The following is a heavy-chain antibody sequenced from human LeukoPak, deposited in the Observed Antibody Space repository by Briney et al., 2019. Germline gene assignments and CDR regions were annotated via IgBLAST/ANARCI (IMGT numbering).Heavy chain of an antibody. V-gene: IGHV5-51*01. CDR1: GYSFTSYW. D-gene: IGHD1-26*01. CDR2: IYPGDSDT. CDR3: ARHEMYLWPYSGSSAPFDY. J-gene: IGHJ4*02. Sequence: GESLKISCKGSGYSFTSYWIGWVRQMPGKGLEWMGIIYPGDSDTRYSPSFQGQVTISADKSISTAYLQRSSLKASDTAMYYCARHEMYLWPYSGSSAPFDYWGQGTLVTVSS.